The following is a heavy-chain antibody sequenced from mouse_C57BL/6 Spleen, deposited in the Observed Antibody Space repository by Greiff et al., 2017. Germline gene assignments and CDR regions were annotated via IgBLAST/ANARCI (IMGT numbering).Heavy chain of an antibody. J-gene: IGHJ4*01. V-gene: IGHV5-16*01. Sequence: DVKLVESEGGLVQPGSSMKLSCTASGFTFSDYYMAWVRQVPEKGLEWVANINYDGSSTYYLDSLKSRFIISRDNAKNILYLQMSSLKSEDTATCYCARDDAYYAMDYWGQGTSVTVSS. CDR2: INYDGSST. D-gene: IGHD2-3*01. CDR1: GFTFSDYY. CDR3: ARDDAYYAMDY.